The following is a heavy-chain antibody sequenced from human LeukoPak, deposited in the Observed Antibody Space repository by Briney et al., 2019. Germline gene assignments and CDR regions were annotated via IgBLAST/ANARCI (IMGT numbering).Heavy chain of an antibody. CDR2: ISGSGGST. CDR3: ARDHGGDCRSTSCYGPWYFDL. D-gene: IGHD2-2*01. V-gene: IGHV3-23*01. Sequence: GGALRLSCAASGVTFSSYAMSWVREAPGKGLEWVSAISGSGGSTYYADSVKGRFTISRDNSRSTLYLQRNRLRAEDTAVYYCARDHGGDCRSTSCYGPWYFDLWGRGTLVTVSS. J-gene: IGHJ2*01. CDR1: GVTFSSYA.